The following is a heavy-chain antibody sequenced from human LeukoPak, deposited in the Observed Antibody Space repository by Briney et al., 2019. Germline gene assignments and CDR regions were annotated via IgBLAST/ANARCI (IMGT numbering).Heavy chain of an antibody. J-gene: IGHJ5*02. D-gene: IGHD3-10*01. V-gene: IGHV3-30*02. CDR1: GFTFSYYG. Sequence: GGSLRLSCAASGFTFSYYGMHWVRQPPGKGLEWVAFIRYTASDKYYADSVKGRFTISRDNSKNTLYLQMNSLRVEDTAVYYCAKDLTRDIWFGESWGQGTLVTVSS. CDR3: AKDLTRDIWFGES. CDR2: IRYTASDK.